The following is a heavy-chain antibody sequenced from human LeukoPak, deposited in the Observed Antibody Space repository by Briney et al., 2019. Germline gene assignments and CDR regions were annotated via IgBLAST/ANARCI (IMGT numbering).Heavy chain of an antibody. J-gene: IGHJ4*02. V-gene: IGHV3-53*04. Sequence: GGSLRLSCAASGFTVSSNYMSWVRQAPGKGLEWVSVIYSGGSTYYADSVKGRFTISRHNSKSTLYLQMNSLRAEDTAVYYCASSTYYYDSSGYSIDYWGQGTLVTVSS. CDR1: GFTVSSNY. CDR2: IYSGGST. CDR3: ASSTYYYDSSGYSIDY. D-gene: IGHD3-22*01.